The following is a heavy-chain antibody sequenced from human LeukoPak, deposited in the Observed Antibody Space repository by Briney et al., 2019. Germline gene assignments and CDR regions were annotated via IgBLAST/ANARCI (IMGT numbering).Heavy chain of an antibody. J-gene: IGHJ3*02. D-gene: IGHD6-13*01. CDR3: ARGASSSWYYDAFDI. CDR1: GGSISSGGYY. V-gene: IGHV4-31*03. Sequence: SETLSLTCTVSGGSISSGGYYWSWIRQHPGKGLEWLGYIYYSGSTYYNPSLKSRVTISVDTSKNQFSLKLSSVTAADTAVYYCARGASSSWYYDAFDIWGQGTMATVSS. CDR2: IYYSGST.